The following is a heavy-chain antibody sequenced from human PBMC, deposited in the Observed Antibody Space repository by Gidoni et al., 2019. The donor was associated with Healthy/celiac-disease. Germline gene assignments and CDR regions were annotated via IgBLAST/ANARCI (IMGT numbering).Heavy chain of an antibody. D-gene: IGHD6-19*01. CDR2: IIPIFGTA. J-gene: IGHJ6*03. CDR1: GGTFSSYA. V-gene: IGHV1-69*06. Sequence: QVQLVQSGAEVKKPGSSVKVSCKASGGTFSSYAISWVRQAPGQGLEWMGGIIPIFGTANYAQKFQGRVTITADKSTSTAYMELSSLRSEDTAVYYCAGQTIAVAGNYYYYYMDVWGKGTTVTVSS. CDR3: AGQTIAVAGNYYYYYMDV.